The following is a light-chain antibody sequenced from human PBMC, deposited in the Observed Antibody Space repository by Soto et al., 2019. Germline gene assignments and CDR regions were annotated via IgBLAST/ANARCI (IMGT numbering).Light chain of an antibody. CDR3: QQSDNVPFT. Sequence: DIQMTQSPASLAASLGDRITISCRASQTISNYLNWYHQKPGEAPKILIYGSSTLQSGVPSTFSGSGSGTEFTLSISSLQPEDFGTYYCQQSDNVPFTFGPGTKVDVK. CDR1: QTISNY. V-gene: IGKV1-39*01. CDR2: GSS. J-gene: IGKJ3*01.